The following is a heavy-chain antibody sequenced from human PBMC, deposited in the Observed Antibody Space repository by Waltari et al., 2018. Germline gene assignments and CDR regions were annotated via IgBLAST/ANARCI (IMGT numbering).Heavy chain of an antibody. D-gene: IGHD5-12*01. J-gene: IGHJ6*02. CDR1: GNTLSGYF. CDR2: INFNTGGT. Sequence: QVLLAQSGAEVKMPGASVRVSCSGNTLSGYFLHLVRQAPGQGFEWMGWINFNTGGTLYAQNFQGRVTITRDTSIATAYMELSGLRYDDTAVYYCATDRGGYPGMDVWGQGTTVTVSS. V-gene: IGHV1-2*02. CDR3: ATDRGGYPGMDV.